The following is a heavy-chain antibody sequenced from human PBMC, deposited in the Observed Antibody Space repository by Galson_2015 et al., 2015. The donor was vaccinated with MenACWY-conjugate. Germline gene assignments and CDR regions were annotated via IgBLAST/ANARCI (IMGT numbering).Heavy chain of an antibody. Sequence: SLRLSCGASGFSVSSNFMTWVRQAPGKGLEWVSVIYSDALGATTHYSDSVKGRFTSSRDNSKNTLYLQMNSLRVEDTAVYYCAREGRHVGSYSDLDYWGQGTLVTVSS. J-gene: IGHJ4*02. D-gene: IGHD1-26*01. V-gene: IGHV3-53*01. CDR1: GFSVSSNF. CDR2: IYSDALGATT. CDR3: AREGRHVGSYSDLDY.